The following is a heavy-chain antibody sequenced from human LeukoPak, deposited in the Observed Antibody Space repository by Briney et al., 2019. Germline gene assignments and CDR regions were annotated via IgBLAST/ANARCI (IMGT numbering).Heavy chain of an antibody. D-gene: IGHD2-15*01. J-gene: IGHJ4*02. CDR1: GYTFTDYY. V-gene: IGHV1-2*02. Sequence: ASVKVSCKASGYTFTDYYVHWVRQAPGQGPEWMGWINPRSGGTDYAQNFQGRVTMTRDTSITTAYMELSRLRSDDTAVYYCARGYCSGGSCAEGFDYWGQGTLVTVSS. CDR3: ARGYCSGGSCAEGFDY. CDR2: INPRSGGT.